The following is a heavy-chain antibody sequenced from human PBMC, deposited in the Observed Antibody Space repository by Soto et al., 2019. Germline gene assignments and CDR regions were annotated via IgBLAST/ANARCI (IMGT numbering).Heavy chain of an antibody. V-gene: IGHV1-69*01. Sequence: QVQLVQSGAEVKKPGSSVKVSCKASGGTFSSYAISWVRQAPGQGLEWMGGIIPIFGTANYAQKIQGTVTITADESTSTAYMELSSLRSEDTAVYYCASSQYQLQTDNWFDPWGQGTLVTVSS. D-gene: IGHD2-2*01. CDR3: ASSQYQLQTDNWFDP. J-gene: IGHJ5*02. CDR1: GGTFSSYA. CDR2: IIPIFGTA.